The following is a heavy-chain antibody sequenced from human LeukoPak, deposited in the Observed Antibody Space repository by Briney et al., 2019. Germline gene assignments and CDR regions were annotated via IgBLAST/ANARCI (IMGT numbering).Heavy chain of an antibody. CDR2: IWYDGSNK. CDR1: GFTFSSYG. CDR3: AKDLAQWLALDY. V-gene: IGHV3-33*06. J-gene: IGHJ4*02. Sequence: TGGSLRLSCAASGFTFSSYGMHWVRQAPGKGLEWVAVIWYDGSNKYYADSVKGRFTISRDNSKNTLYLQMNSLRAEDTAVYYCAKDLAQWLALDYWGQGTLVTVSS. D-gene: IGHD6-19*01.